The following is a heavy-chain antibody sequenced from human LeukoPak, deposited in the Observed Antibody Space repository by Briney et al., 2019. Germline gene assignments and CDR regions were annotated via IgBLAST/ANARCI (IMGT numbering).Heavy chain of an antibody. D-gene: IGHD1-26*01. CDR2: VHLSGAT. CDR1: GGSISGTNW. CDR3: TRESGAFSPFGF. V-gene: IGHV4-4*02. Sequence: PSEALSLTCGVSGGSISGTNWWSWVRQPPGQGLEWIGEVHLSGATNYNPSLESRVTMSIDTSKNHLSLELTSVTAADTAMYYCTRESGAFSPFGFWGQGTLVTVSS. J-gene: IGHJ4*02.